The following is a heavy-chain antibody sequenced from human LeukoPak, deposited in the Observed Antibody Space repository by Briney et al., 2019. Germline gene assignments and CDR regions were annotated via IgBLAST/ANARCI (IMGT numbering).Heavy chain of an antibody. Sequence: SETLSLTCTVSGGSISSGSYYWSWIRQPAGKGLEWIGRIYTSGSTNYNPSLKSRFTISVDTSKNQFSLKLSSVTAADTAVYYCARAIAAHDVFDIWGHGTMATVSS. J-gene: IGHJ3*02. CDR1: GGSISSGSYY. D-gene: IGHD2-21*01. CDR3: ARAIAAHDVFDI. V-gene: IGHV4-61*02. CDR2: IYTSGST.